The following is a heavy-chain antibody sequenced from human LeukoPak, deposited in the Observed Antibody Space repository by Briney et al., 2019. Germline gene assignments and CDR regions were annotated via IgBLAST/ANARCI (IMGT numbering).Heavy chain of an antibody. J-gene: IGHJ4*02. CDR1: GYTLTELS. D-gene: IGHD2-2*01. V-gene: IGHV1-24*01. CDR3: ATVPSWYFDY. Sequence: ASVKVSCKVSGYTLTELSMHWVRQAPGKGLEWMGGFDSEDGETIYARKFQGRVTMTEDTSTDTAYMELSSLRSEDTAVYYCATVPSWYFDYWGQGTLVTVSS. CDR2: FDSEDGET.